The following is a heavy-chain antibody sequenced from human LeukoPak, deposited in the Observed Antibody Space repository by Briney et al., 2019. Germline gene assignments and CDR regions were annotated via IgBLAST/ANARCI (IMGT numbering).Heavy chain of an antibody. V-gene: IGHV4-39*01. Sequence: PSETLSLTCTVSGGSISSSSYYWGWIRQPPGKGLEWIGSIYYSGSTYYNPSLKSRVTISVDTSKNQFSLKLSSVTAADTAVYYCARLYDFWSGYYEDYFDYWGQGTLVTVSS. CDR3: ARLYDFWSGYYEDYFDY. CDR1: GGSISSSSYY. J-gene: IGHJ4*02. CDR2: IYYSGST. D-gene: IGHD3-3*01.